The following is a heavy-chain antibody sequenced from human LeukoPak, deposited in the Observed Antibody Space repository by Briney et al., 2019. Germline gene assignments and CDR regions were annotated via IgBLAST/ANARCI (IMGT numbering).Heavy chain of an antibody. CDR2: IKQDGSQK. CDR3: ARVEGP. J-gene: IGHJ4*02. V-gene: IGHV3-7*03. CDR1: GFTFSSYW. Sequence: GGSLRLSCAASGFTFSSYWMSWVRQAPGEGLEWVANIKQDGSQKYYVDSVKGRFTISRDNTTNSLYMQMNSLRAEVTAVYYCARVEGPWGQGTLVTVSS.